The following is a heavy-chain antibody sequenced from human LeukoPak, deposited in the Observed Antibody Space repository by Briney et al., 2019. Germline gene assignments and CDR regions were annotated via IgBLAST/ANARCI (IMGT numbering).Heavy chain of an antibody. CDR2: IIPILGIA. Sequence: ASVKVSCKASGGTFSSYAISWVRQAPGQGLEWMGRIIPILGIANCAQKFQGRVTITADKSTSTAYMELSSLRSEDTAVYYCAREMTTVTTRGGGNWFDPWGQGTLVTVSS. CDR3: AREMTTVTTRGGGNWFDP. J-gene: IGHJ5*02. V-gene: IGHV1-69*04. D-gene: IGHD4-17*01. CDR1: GGTFSSYA.